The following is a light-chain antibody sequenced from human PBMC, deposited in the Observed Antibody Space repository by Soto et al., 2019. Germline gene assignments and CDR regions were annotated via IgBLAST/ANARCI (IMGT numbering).Light chain of an antibody. J-gene: IGKJ1*01. CDR3: QQYNSWPRT. Sequence: EIVMTQSPATLSVSPGERITISCRSSQNVGSHLAWYQQTPGQAPSLLIYTTSSRAAGVPARFSGSGSGTEFTLPIDSLQSEDFVLYYCQQYNSWPRTCGQGTKVDIK. CDR1: QNVGSH. V-gene: IGKV3-15*01. CDR2: TTS.